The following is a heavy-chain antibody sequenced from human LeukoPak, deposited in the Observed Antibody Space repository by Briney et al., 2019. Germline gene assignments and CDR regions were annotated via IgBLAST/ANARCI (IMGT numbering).Heavy chain of an antibody. V-gene: IGHV1-18*01. CDR3: ARTTVTTSDDAFDI. CDR2: ISAYNGNT. J-gene: IGHJ3*02. D-gene: IGHD4-17*01. Sequence: ASVKVSCKASGYTFTTYGISWVRQAPGQGLEWMGWISAYNGNTNYAQKLQGRVTMTTDTSTSTAYMELRSLRSDDTAVYYCARTTVTTSDDAFDIWGQGTMVTVFS. CDR1: GYTFTTYG.